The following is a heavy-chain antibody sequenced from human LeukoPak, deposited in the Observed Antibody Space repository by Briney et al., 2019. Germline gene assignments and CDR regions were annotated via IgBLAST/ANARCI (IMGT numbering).Heavy chain of an antibody. Sequence: SETLSLTCTVSGGSISSSSYYWGWIRQPPGKGLEWIGSITYSGSTYYNPSLKSRVTISVDTSKNQFSLKLSSVTAADTAVYYCARHKRDLLYYFDSTFPGAFDIWGQGTMVTVSS. CDR2: ITYSGST. CDR3: ARHKRDLLYYFDSTFPGAFDI. D-gene: IGHD3-22*01. V-gene: IGHV4-39*01. J-gene: IGHJ3*02. CDR1: GGSISSSSYY.